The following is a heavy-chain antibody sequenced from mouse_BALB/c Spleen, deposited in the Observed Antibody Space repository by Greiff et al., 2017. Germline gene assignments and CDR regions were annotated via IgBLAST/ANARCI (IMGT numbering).Heavy chain of an antibody. D-gene: IGHD2-1*01. CDR1: GFNIKDTY. V-gene: IGHV14-3*02. Sequence: EVQRVESGAELVKPGASVKLSCTASGFNIKDTYMHWVKQRPEQGLEWIGRIDPANGNTKYDPKFQGKATITADTSSNTAYLQLSSLTSEDTAVYYCARGGGNPWFAYWGQGTLVTVSA. J-gene: IGHJ3*01. CDR2: IDPANGNT. CDR3: ARGGGNPWFAY.